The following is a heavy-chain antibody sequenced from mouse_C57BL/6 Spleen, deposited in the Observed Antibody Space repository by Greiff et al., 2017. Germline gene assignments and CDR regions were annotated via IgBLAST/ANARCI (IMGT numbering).Heavy chain of an antibody. Sequence: DVKLVESGGDLVKPGGSLKLSCAASGFTFSSYGMSWVRQTPDKRLEWVATISSGGSYTYYPASVKGRFTISRDNAKNTLYLQMSSLKSEDTAMYYCALITTVVAPYWYFDVWGTGTTVTVSS. J-gene: IGHJ1*03. CDR1: GFTFSSYG. V-gene: IGHV5-6*02. CDR2: ISSGGSYT. CDR3: ALITTVVAPYWYFDV. D-gene: IGHD1-1*01.